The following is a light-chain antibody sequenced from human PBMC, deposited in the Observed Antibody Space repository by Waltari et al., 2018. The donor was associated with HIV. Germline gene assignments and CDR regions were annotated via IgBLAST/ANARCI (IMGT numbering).Light chain of an antibody. J-gene: IGLJ1*01. Sequence: QSVLTQPPSASGTPGQRLTIPCSTRASFKLARDSVFWFQQLPGATPTLLIYQTGQRPSWVTDRFSGSKSGTSASLAISGLRSEDESHYYCAAWDDSLGGYVFGTGTKGTVL. CDR1: ASFKLARDS. V-gene: IGLV1-47*01. CDR3: AAWDDSLGGYV. CDR2: QTG.